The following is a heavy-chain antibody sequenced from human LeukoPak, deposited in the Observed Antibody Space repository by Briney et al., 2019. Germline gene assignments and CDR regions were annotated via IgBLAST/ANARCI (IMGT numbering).Heavy chain of an antibody. CDR1: GGSFSGYY. D-gene: IGHD3-10*01. Sequence: SETLSLTCAVYGGSFSGYYWSWIRQPPGKGLEWIGKINHSGSTNYNPSLKSRVTISVDTSKNQFSLKLSSVTAADTAVYYCARGRGYYYGSGSYYPYNWFDPWGQGTLVTVSS. J-gene: IGHJ5*02. CDR3: ARGRGYYYGSGSYYPYNWFDP. CDR2: INHSGST. V-gene: IGHV4-34*01.